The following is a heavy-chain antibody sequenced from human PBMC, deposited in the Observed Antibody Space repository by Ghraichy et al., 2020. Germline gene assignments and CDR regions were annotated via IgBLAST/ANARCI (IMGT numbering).Heavy chain of an antibody. Sequence: LSLTCAASGFTVSSSYMTWVRQAPGKGLEWVSVIYNGGSTYYADSVKGRFTLSRDNSKNTLYLQMNSLRAEDTAVYYCARDNNWVLKGAFDIWGQGTMVTVSS. J-gene: IGHJ3*02. CDR3: ARDNNWVLKGAFDI. D-gene: IGHD3-9*01. CDR2: IYNGGST. V-gene: IGHV3-53*01. CDR1: GFTVSSSY.